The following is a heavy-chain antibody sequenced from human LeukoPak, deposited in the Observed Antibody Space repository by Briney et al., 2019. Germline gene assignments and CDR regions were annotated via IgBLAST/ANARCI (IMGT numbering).Heavy chain of an antibody. CDR2: INPNSGGT. Sequence: ASMKVSCKASGYTFTGYYMHWVRQAPGQGLEWMGWINPNSGGTNYAQKFQGRVTMTRDTSISTAYMELSRLRSDDTAVYYCARPLYCSSTSCYSSWFDPWGQGTLVTVSS. D-gene: IGHD2-2*01. V-gene: IGHV1-2*02. CDR3: ARPLYCSSTSCYSSWFDP. J-gene: IGHJ5*02. CDR1: GYTFTGYY.